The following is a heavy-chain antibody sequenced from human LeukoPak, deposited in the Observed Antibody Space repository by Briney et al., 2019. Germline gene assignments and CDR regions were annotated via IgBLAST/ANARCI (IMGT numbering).Heavy chain of an antibody. CDR2: ISGSGGST. Sequence: GGSLRLSCAASGSTFTFYAMSWVRQAPGKGLEWVSVISGSGGSTYYADSVKGRFTISRDNSKNTLYLQMDSLRAEDTAVYYCAKWDGDLYYYYYMDVWGKGTTDTVSS. J-gene: IGHJ6*03. CDR3: AKWDGDLYYYYYMDV. D-gene: IGHD4-17*01. CDR1: GSTFTFYA. V-gene: IGHV3-23*01.